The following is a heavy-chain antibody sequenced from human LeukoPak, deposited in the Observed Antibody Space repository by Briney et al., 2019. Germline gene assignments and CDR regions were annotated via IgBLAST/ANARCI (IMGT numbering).Heavy chain of an antibody. J-gene: IGHJ3*02. CDR2: ISAYNGNT. V-gene: IGHV1-18*01. D-gene: IGHD3-10*01. CDR3: ARDGGYYYGSGSYSAFDI. Sequence: ASVKVPCKASGYTFTSYGISWVRQAPGQGLEWMGWISAYNGNTNYAQKLQGRVTMTTDTSTSTAYMELRSLRSDDTAVYYCARDGGYYYGSGSYSAFDIWGQGTMVTVSS. CDR1: GYTFTSYG.